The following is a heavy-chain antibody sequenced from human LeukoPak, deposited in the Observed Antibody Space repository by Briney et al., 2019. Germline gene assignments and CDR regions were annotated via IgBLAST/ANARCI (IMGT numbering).Heavy chain of an antibody. Sequence: SQTLSLTCAISGDSVSSNSAAWNWIRQSPSRGLEWLGRTYYRSKWYNDYAVSVKSRITINRDTSKNQFSLYLNSVTPGDTAVDSCASSSWYEGHFDYWGQGTLVTVSS. CDR1: GDSVSSNSAA. V-gene: IGHV6-1*01. D-gene: IGHD6-13*01. CDR3: ASSSWYEGHFDY. CDR2: TYYRSKWYN. J-gene: IGHJ4*02.